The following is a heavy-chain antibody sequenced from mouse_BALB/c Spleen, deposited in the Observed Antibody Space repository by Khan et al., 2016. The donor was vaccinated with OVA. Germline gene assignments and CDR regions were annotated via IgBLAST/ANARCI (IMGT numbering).Heavy chain of an antibody. Sequence: QVRLQQSGPELVKPGASVKMSCKASGYTFTDYDIRWVKQRTGQGLEWIGEIYPGSGSTYYNEKFKGKATLTADKSSNTAYIQLSRLTSEDAAVNFCAKIFYVNSYAMDYWGQGTVVTVSS. V-gene: IGHV1-77*01. D-gene: IGHD2-1*01. J-gene: IGHJ4*01. CDR2: IYPGSGST. CDR1: GYTFTDYD. CDR3: AKIFYVNSYAMDY.